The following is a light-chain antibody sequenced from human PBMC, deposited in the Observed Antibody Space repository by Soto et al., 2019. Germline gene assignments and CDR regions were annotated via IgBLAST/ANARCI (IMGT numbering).Light chain of an antibody. J-gene: IGLJ2*01. CDR3: STYADSIVL. V-gene: IGLV2-8*01. CDR1: SSDVDGYNY. Sequence: QSALTQPPSASGSPGQSVTISCTGTSSDVDGYNYVSWYQQHPGKAPKLMISEVSKRPSGVPDRFSGSKSGNTASLTVSGLQAEDEADYYCSTYADSIVLFGGGTKVTVL. CDR2: EVS.